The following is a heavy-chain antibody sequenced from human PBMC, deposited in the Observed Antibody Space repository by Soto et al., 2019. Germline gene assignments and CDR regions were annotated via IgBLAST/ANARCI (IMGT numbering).Heavy chain of an antibody. V-gene: IGHV4-34*01. CDR2: INHSGST. D-gene: IGHD1-7*01. CDR3: ASWGLELDAFDI. Sequence: QVQLQQWGAGLLKPSETLSLTCAVYGGSFSGYYWSWIRQPPGKGREWIGEINHSGSTNYNPSLNSRVTISVETSKNQFALKLSSVTAADTAVYYCASWGLELDAFDIWGQGTMVTVSS. J-gene: IGHJ3*02. CDR1: GGSFSGYY.